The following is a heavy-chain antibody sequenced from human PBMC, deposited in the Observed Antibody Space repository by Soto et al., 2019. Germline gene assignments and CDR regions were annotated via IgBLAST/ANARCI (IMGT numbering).Heavy chain of an antibody. Sequence: ESLKISCKGSGYSFTTYWIAWVRQMPGKGLEWVGIIYPGDSDTRYSPSFEGHVTISVDKSISTAFLQWNSLKASDNAIYYCARHSTSAPKDYWGQGTLVTV. V-gene: IGHV5-51*01. D-gene: IGHD3-10*01. CDR1: GYSFTTYW. J-gene: IGHJ4*01. CDR3: ARHSTSAPKDY. CDR2: IYPGDSDT.